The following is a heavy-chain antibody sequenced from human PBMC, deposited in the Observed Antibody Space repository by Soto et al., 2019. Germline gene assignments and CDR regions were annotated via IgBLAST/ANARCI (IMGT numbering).Heavy chain of an antibody. CDR1: GGSISSYY. J-gene: IGHJ6*02. CDR2: IYTSGST. Sequence: SETLSLTCTVSGGSISSYYCSWIRQPAWKGLEWIGRIYTSGSTNYNPSLKSRVTMSVDTSKNQFSLKLSSVTAADTAVYYCAIGYYYGSGSYYLDYYYYGMDVCGQGTTVTLCS. CDR3: AIGYYYGSGSYYLDYYYYGMDV. D-gene: IGHD3-10*01. V-gene: IGHV4-4*07.